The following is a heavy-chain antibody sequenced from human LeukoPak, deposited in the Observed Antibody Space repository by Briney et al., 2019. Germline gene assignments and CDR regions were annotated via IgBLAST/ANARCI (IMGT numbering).Heavy chain of an antibody. V-gene: IGHV3-74*01. D-gene: IGHD4-23*01. Sequence: GGSLRLSCTASGFTFGSNWMDWVRQALGQGLVWVSRINSDGGSTSYADSVKGRFTITRDNAKNTLYLQMNGLRVEDSAVYYCTRTSNGGNSPDRFDPWGQGTLVTVSS. CDR2: INSDGGST. CDR3: TRTSNGGNSPDRFDP. CDR1: GFTFGSNW. J-gene: IGHJ5*02.